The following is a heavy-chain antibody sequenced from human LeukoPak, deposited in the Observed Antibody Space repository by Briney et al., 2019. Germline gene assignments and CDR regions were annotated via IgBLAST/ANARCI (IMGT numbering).Heavy chain of an antibody. CDR3: ARELYGRFEY. V-gene: IGHV1-18*01. Sequence: ASVKVSCKASGYNFITYGISWVRQAPGQGPEWMGWINPYNGNTKYTQKVQGRVTMATDTSTSTVYMELRSLRSDDTAVYYCARELYGRFEYWSQGTLVTVPS. CDR1: GYNFITYG. D-gene: IGHD3-3*01. CDR2: INPYNGNT. J-gene: IGHJ4*02.